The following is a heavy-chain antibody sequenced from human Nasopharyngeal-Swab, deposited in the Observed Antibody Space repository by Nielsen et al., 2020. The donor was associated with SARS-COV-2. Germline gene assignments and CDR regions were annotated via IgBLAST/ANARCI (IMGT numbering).Heavy chain of an antibody. D-gene: IGHD5-12*01. Sequence: GESLKISCAASGFTFSSYAMSWVRQAPGKGLEWVSAISGSGGSTYYADSVKGRFTISRDNSKNTLYLQMNSLRAEDTAVYYCAREGGYSGYEGAGEFDYWGQGTLVTVSS. CDR2: ISGSGGST. J-gene: IGHJ4*02. V-gene: IGHV3-23*01. CDR3: AREGGYSGYEGAGEFDY. CDR1: GFTFSSYA.